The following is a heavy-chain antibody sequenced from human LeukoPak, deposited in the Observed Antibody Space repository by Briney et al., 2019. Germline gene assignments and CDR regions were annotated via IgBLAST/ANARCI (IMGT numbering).Heavy chain of an antibody. V-gene: IGHV3-66*01. CDR1: GFTVSSNY. CDR2: IYSGGTT. Sequence: PGGSLILSCAASGFTVSSNYMNWVRQAPGKGLEWVSVIYSGGTTYYADSVKGRFTISRDDSKNTVYLQMNSLRAEDTAVYYCARDYGHSSGWLDYWGQGTLLTVPS. D-gene: IGHD6-19*01. CDR3: ARDYGHSSGWLDY. J-gene: IGHJ4*02.